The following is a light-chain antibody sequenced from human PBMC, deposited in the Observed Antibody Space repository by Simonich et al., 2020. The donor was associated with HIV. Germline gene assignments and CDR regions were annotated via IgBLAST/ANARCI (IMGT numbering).Light chain of an antibody. Sequence: QSALTQPASVSGSPGQSITISCTGTSSDVGGYNYVSWYQQHPGKAPKLMIYDVSKRPSVVSNRFSGSKSGNTASLTISRLRAEDEADYYCSSYTGSNTVIFGGGTKLTVL. CDR2: DVS. J-gene: IGLJ2*01. CDR3: SSYTGSNTVI. V-gene: IGLV2-14*03. CDR1: SSDVGGYNY.